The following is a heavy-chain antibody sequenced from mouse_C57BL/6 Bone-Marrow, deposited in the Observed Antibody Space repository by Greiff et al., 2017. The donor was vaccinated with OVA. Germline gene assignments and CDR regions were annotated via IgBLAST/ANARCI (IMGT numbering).Heavy chain of an antibody. CDR3: ARHNGSSSWFAY. Sequence: EVQLQESGGGLVKPGGSLKLSCAASGFTFSSYAMSWVRQTPEKRLEWVATISDGGSYTYYPDNVKGRFTISRDNAKNNLYLQMSRLKSEDTAMYYCARHNGSSSWFAYWGQGTLVTVSA. V-gene: IGHV5-4*01. J-gene: IGHJ3*01. CDR1: GFTFSSYA. CDR2: ISDGGSYT. D-gene: IGHD1-1*01.